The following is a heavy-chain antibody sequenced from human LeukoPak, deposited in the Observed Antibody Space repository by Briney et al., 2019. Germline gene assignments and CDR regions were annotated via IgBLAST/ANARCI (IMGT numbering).Heavy chain of an antibody. CDR1: GFTFSSYA. Sequence: GGSLRLSCAASGFTFSSYAMHWVRQAPGKGLEWVAVISYDGSNKYYADSVKGRFTISRDNSKNTLYLQMNSLRAEDTAVYYCARAGVRFGELFGWFDPWGQRTLVTVSS. D-gene: IGHD3-10*01. J-gene: IGHJ5*02. CDR3: ARAGVRFGELFGWFDP. CDR2: ISYDGSNK. V-gene: IGHV3-30-3*01.